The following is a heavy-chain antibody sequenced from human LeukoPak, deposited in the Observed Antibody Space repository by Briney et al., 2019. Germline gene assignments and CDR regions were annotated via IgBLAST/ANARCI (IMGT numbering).Heavy chain of an antibody. J-gene: IGHJ4*02. V-gene: IGHV3-23*01. Sequence: PGGSLRLSCAASGFTFSSYTMRWVRQAPGKGLEWVSAISGSGGSTYYTDSVKGRFTISRDNSKNTLYLQMNSLRADDTALYYFAKGLLLWFGEPGGFDYWGQGTLVTVSS. CDR2: ISGSGGST. CDR3: AKGLLLWFGEPGGFDY. D-gene: IGHD3-10*01. CDR1: GFTFSSYT.